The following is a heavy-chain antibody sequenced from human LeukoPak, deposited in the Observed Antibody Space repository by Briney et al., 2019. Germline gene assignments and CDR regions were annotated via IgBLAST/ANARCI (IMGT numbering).Heavy chain of an antibody. CDR1: GFTFSSYA. Sequence: GRSLRLSCAASGFTFSSYAMHWVRQAPGKGLEWVAVISYDGSNKYYADSVKGRFTISRDNSKNTLYLQMSSLRAEDTAVYYCARSYWVFDYWGQGTLVTVSS. V-gene: IGHV3-30*04. D-gene: IGHD2-15*01. CDR3: ARSYWVFDY. CDR2: ISYDGSNK. J-gene: IGHJ4*02.